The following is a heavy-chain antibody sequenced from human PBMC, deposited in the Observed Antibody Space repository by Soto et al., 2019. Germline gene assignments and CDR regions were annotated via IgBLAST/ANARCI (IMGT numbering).Heavy chain of an antibody. J-gene: IGHJ6*02. V-gene: IGHV1-18*04. D-gene: IGHD2-15*01. CDR1: GYTFTSYG. Sequence: ASVKVSCKASGYTFTSYGISWARQAPGQGLEWMGWISAYNGNTNYAQKLQGRVTMTTDTSTSTAYMELRSLRSDDTAVYYCARVDIGYYYYGMDVWGQGTTVTVSS. CDR2: ISAYNGNT. CDR3: ARVDIGYYYYGMDV.